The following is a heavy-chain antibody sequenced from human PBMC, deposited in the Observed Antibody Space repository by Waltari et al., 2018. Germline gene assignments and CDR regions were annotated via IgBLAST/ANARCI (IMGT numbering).Heavy chain of an antibody. Sequence: EVQLLESGGGLVQPGGSLRLSCAASGFTFSSYAMSWVRQAPGKGLEWVSVIYSGGSTYYADSVKGRFTISRDNSKNTLYLQMNSLRAEDTAVYYCAKDHRIGWGSGKDYWGQGTLVTVSS. J-gene: IGHJ4*02. CDR3: AKDHRIGWGSGKDY. D-gene: IGHD7-27*01. CDR1: GFTFSSYA. CDR2: IYSGGST. V-gene: IGHV3-23*03.